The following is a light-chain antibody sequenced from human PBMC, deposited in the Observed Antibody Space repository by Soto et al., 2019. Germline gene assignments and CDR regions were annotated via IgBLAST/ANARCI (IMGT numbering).Light chain of an antibody. V-gene: IGKV4-1*01. CDR2: WAS. J-gene: IGKJ3*01. CDR3: QQYYITPLT. CDR1: QSVFYSSNNKNY. Sequence: DIVMTQSPDSLAVSLGERATINCKSSQSVFYSSNNKNYLAWYQQKPGQPPKLLIYWASTRESGVPDRFSGSGSGTDFTLTISSLQAADVAVYYCQQYYITPLTFGPGTKVDLK.